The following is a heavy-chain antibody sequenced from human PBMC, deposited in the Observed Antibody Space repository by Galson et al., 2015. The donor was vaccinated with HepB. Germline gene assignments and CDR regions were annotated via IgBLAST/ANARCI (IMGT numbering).Heavy chain of an antibody. Sequence: PALVKPTQTLTLTCTFSGFSLRTSGVGVGWVRQPPGRALEWLALIYWDDDKRYSPSLKSRLTITKDTSRNQVVLTMTNMDPVDTATYYCARSFYCSGRSCYPFRRAFDIWGQGTMVTVSS. D-gene: IGHD2-15*01. CDR3: ARSFYCSGRSCYPFRRAFDI. CDR2: IYWDDDK. CDR1: GFSLRTSGVG. V-gene: IGHV2-5*02. J-gene: IGHJ3*02.